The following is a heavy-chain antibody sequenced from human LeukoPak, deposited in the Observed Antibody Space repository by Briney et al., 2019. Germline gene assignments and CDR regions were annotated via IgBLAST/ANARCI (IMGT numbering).Heavy chain of an antibody. CDR1: GYTFTGYY. Sequence: ASVKVSCKASGYTFTGYYMHWVRQAPGQGLEWMGWINPNSGGTNYAQKFQGRVTMTRDTSISTAYMELNRLRSDNTAVYYCARDRDYGSGIFDYWGQGTLVTVSS. CDR2: INPNSGGT. D-gene: IGHD3-10*01. J-gene: IGHJ4*02. CDR3: ARDRDYGSGIFDY. V-gene: IGHV1-2*02.